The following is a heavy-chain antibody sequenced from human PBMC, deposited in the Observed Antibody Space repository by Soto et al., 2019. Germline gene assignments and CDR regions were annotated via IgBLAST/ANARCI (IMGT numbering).Heavy chain of an antibody. J-gene: IGHJ4*02. Sequence: EVQLVESGGGLVQPGGSLRLSCAASGFTFSTYWMSWVRQAPGKGLEWVANIKQDGSEKYYVDSVKGRFTISRDNAQNSMYLQMNSLRAEDTAVYYCASRVGYCSGTNCFDHWGQGTLVTVSS. CDR2: IKQDGSEK. D-gene: IGHD2-15*01. V-gene: IGHV3-7*01. CDR3: ASRVGYCSGTNCFDH. CDR1: GFTFSTYW.